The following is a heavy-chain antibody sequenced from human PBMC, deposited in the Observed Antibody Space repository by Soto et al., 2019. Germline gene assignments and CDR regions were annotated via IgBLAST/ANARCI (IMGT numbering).Heavy chain of an antibody. CDR3: AIEGHGYCSGGSCYSGAFDI. V-gene: IGHV3-23*01. J-gene: IGHJ3*02. CDR2: ISGSGGST. D-gene: IGHD2-15*01. CDR1: GFTFSSYA. Sequence: GGSLRLSCAASGFTFSSYAMSWVRQAPGKGLEWVSAISGSGGSTYYADSVKGRFTISRDNSKNTLYLQMNSLRAEDTAVYYCAIEGHGYCSGGSCYSGAFDIWGQGTMVTVSS.